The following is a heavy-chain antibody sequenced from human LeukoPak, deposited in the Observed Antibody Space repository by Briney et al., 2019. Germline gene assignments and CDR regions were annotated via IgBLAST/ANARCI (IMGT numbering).Heavy chain of an antibody. D-gene: IGHD6-13*01. CDR3: ALSGDSSSKGFDY. V-gene: IGHV4-31*03. J-gene: IGHJ4*02. CDR2: IYYSGST. Sequence: SQTLSLTCTVSGGSISSGGYYWSWIRQHPGKGLEWIGYIYYSGSTYYNPSLKSRVTISVDTSKNQFSLKLSSVTAADTAVYYCALSGDSSSKGFDYWGQGTLVTVSS. CDR1: GGSISSGGYY.